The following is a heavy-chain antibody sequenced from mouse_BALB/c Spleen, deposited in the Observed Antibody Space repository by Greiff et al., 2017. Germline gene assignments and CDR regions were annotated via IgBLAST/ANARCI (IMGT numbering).Heavy chain of an antibody. Sequence: QVQLQQSGAELVRPGTSVKISCKASGYTFTNYWLGWVKQRPGHGLEWIGDIYPGGGYTNYNEKFKGKATLTADTSSSTAYMQLSSLTSEDSAVYFCARSGYYGNYFDYWGQGTTLTVSS. CDR1: GYTFTNYW. CDR2: IYPGGGYT. CDR3: ARSGYYGNYFDY. V-gene: IGHV1-63*02. J-gene: IGHJ2*01. D-gene: IGHD1-2*01.